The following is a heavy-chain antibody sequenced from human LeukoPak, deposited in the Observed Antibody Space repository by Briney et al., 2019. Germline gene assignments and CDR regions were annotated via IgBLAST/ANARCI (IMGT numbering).Heavy chain of an antibody. CDR3: ARGAPITANSGSYGLFDY. V-gene: IGHV1-18*01. CDR2: ISAYNGNT. Sequence: ASVKVSCKASGYTFTSYGISWVRQAPGQGLEWMGWISAYNGNTNYAQKLQGRVTMTTDTSTSTAYMELRSLRSDDTAVYYCARGAPITANSGSYGLFDYWGQGTLVTVSS. CDR1: GYTFTSYG. J-gene: IGHJ4*02. D-gene: IGHD1-26*01.